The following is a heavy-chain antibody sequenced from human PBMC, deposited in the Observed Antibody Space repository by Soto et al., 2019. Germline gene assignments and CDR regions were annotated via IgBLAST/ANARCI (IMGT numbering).Heavy chain of an antibody. D-gene: IGHD6-19*01. Sequence: GGSLRLSCAASGFTFDDYAMHWVRQAPGKGLEWVPGISWNSGSIGYADSVKGRFTISRDNAKNSLYLQMNSLRAEDTALYYCAKGGIAVAGTASFDYWGQGTLVTVSS. CDR2: ISWNSGSI. V-gene: IGHV3-9*01. CDR1: GFTFDDYA. CDR3: AKGGIAVAGTASFDY. J-gene: IGHJ4*02.